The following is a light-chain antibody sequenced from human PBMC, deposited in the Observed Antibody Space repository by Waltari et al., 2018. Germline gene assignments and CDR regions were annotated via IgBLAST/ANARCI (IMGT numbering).Light chain of an antibody. V-gene: IGKV1-39*01. CDR3: QQSYSTPLT. CDR2: AAS. J-gene: IGKJ4*01. CDR1: QSISVF. Sequence: DIQMTQSPSSLSASVGDRVTITCRPSQSISVFLNWYQQKPGKAPKLLIYAASTLHIGVPSRFSGSGSGTDFTLTINNLQPEDFATYSCQQSYSTPLTFGGGTRVEIK.